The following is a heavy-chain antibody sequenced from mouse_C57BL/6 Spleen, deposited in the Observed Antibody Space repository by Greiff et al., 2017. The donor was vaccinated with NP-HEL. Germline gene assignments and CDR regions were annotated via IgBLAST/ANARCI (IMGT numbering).Heavy chain of an antibody. V-gene: IGHV5-17*01. CDR3: ASQLGEPLFDY. J-gene: IGHJ2*01. CDR2: ISSGSSTI. D-gene: IGHD4-1*02. CDR1: GFTFSDYG. Sequence: DVKLVESGGGLVKPGGSLKLSCAASGFTFSDYGMHWVRQAPEKGLEWVAYISSGSSTIYYADTVKGRFTISRDNAKNTLFLQMTSLRSEDTAMYYCASQLGEPLFDYWGQGTTLTVSS.